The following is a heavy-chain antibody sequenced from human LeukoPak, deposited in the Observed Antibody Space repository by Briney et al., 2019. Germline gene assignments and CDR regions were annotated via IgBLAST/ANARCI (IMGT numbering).Heavy chain of an antibody. CDR3: ASLHSSSWYNYGMDV. D-gene: IGHD6-13*01. CDR2: IIPILGIA. J-gene: IGHJ6*02. V-gene: IGHV1-69*10. CDR1: GGTFISYA. Sequence: ASVKVSCKPSGGTFISYAISWLRQAAAQGLEWMGGIIPILGIANYAQKFQGRVTITADKSTSTAYMELSSLRSEDTAVYYCASLHSSSWYNYGMDVWGQGTTVTVSS.